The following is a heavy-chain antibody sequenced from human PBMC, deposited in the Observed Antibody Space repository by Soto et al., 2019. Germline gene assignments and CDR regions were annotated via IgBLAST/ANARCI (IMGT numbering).Heavy chain of an antibody. CDR1: EFNCVSYA. CDR3: YGAGRFY. D-gene: IGHD3-10*01. V-gene: IGHV3-23*01. CDR2: ISGSGGST. Sequence: GGSLSLCRGAAEFNCVSYAMSWVRQAPGKGLEWVSAISGSGGSTYYADSVKGRFTIARDNSKNTLYLQMNSLGAEDTAVYYCYGAGRFYWGQGPLGTAYS. J-gene: IGHJ4*02.